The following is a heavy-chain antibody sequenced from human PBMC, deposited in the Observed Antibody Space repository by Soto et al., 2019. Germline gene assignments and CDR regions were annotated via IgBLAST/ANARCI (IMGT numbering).Heavy chain of an antibody. J-gene: IGHJ4*02. Sequence: DSVQASCKASGYTFTTYAIHWVRQAPGQRLEWMGWINAGNGNTKYSQNFQGRVTITRDTSASTAYMELSSLRAKDTAVYYCSCGGMALVTTIMLYCGQGSLVTVSS. CDR2: INAGNGNT. CDR1: GYTFTTYA. D-gene: IGHD4-17*01. CDR3: SCGGMALVTTIMLY. V-gene: IGHV1-3*01.